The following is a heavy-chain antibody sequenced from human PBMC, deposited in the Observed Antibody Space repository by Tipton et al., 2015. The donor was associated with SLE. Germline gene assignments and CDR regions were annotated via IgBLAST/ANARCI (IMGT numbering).Heavy chain of an antibody. CDR2: IYYSGST. J-gene: IGHJ6*02. V-gene: IGHV4-31*03. D-gene: IGHD6-6*01. CDR1: GGSISSSSYY. Sequence: TLSLTCTVSGGSISSSSYYWGWIRQHPGKGLEWIGYIYYSGSTYYNPSLKSRVTISVDTSKNQFSLKLSSVTAADTAVYYCARDPAARRGMDVWGQGTTDTVSS. CDR3: ARDPAARRGMDV.